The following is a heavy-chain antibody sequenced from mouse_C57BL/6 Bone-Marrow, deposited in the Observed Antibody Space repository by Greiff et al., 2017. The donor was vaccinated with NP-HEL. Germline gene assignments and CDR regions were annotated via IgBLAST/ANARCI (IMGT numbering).Heavy chain of an antibody. Sequence: VQLKESGAELVRPGASVKLSCTASGFNIKDDYMHWVKQRPEQGLEWIGWIDPENGDTEYASKFQGKATITADTSSNTAYLQRSSLTSEDTAVYYCTYDYDGAWFAYWGQGTLVTVSA. CDR3: TYDYDGAWFAY. J-gene: IGHJ3*01. V-gene: IGHV14-4*01. CDR1: GFNIKDDY. CDR2: IDPENGDT. D-gene: IGHD2-4*01.